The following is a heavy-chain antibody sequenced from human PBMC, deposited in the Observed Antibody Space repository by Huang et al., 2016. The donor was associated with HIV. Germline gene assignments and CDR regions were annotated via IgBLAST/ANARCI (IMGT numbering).Heavy chain of an antibody. V-gene: IGHV1-24*01. D-gene: IGHD2-21*01. CDR1: GYTLTELS. Sequence: QVQLVQSGAEVKKPGASVKVSCKVSGYTLTELSIHWVRQAPGKGREGMGGVAPEHGETIYGQNFQGRVTMTEDTSTDTAYMELHSLRPEDTAVYYCAAGYDTYYDIWGQGTMVIASS. CDR2: VAPEHGET. J-gene: IGHJ3*02. CDR3: AAGYDTYYDI.